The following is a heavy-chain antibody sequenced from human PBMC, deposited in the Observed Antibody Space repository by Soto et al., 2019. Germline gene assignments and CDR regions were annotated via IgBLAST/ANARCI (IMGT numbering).Heavy chain of an antibody. D-gene: IGHD5-18*01. CDR1: GGSFSGYY. CDR2: INHSGST. J-gene: IGHJ4*02. V-gene: IGHV4-34*01. CDR3: AIGKPVQLRLRYIVY. Sequence: SETLCLTCAGYGGSFSGYYWSWIRQPPGKGMEWIGEINHSGSTNYNPSLKSRVTISVDTSKNQFSLKLSSVTAADTAVYYCAIGKPVQLRLRYIVYWCPATLVTVS.